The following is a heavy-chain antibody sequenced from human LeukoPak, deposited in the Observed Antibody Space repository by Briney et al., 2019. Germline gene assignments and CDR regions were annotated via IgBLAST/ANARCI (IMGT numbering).Heavy chain of an antibody. D-gene: IGHD3-22*01. Sequence: GGSLRSSVPPFGSISSTPGRNGAGKAQGKGLSWAGRIKSKTDGGTTDYAAPVKGRFTISRDDSKNTLYLQMNSLKTEDTAVYYCSTTYYYDSSEGYWGQGTLVTVSS. V-gene: IGHV3-15*07. J-gene: IGHJ4*02. CDR3: STTYYYDSSEGY. CDR2: IKSKTDGGTT. CDR1: GSISSTPG.